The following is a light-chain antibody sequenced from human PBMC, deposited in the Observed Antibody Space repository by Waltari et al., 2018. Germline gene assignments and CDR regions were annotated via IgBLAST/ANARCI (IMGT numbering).Light chain of an antibody. CDR3: QQYYSIPWT. Sequence: DIVMTQSPDSLAVSLGERATLNCKSSQNRLYTSNNKNSLAWYQQKPGQPPKLPIYWASTRQSGVPDRFGGSGSGTDFTLTISSLQAEDVALYDCQQYYSIPWTFGQGTKVEIK. CDR1: QNRLYTSNNKNS. J-gene: IGKJ1*01. CDR2: WAS. V-gene: IGKV4-1*01.